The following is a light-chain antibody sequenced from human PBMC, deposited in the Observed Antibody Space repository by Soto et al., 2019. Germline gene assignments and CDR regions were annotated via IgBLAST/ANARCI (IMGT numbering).Light chain of an antibody. CDR3: CSYLGSSTV. J-gene: IGLJ7*01. V-gene: IGLV2-23*01. Sequence: QSALTQPASVSGSPGQSITISCTGVSGDVGNYNLVSWYQQHPAKAPKLIIYEDDKRPSGVSNRFSGSKSGDTASLTISGPKSEEEAAYYCCSYLGSSTVFGGGTQLTVL. CDR1: SGDVGNYNL. CDR2: EDD.